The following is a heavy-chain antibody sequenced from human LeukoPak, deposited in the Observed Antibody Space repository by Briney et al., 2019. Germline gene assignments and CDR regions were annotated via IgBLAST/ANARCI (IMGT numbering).Heavy chain of an antibody. CDR3: ARGGLVPADYYYYYGMGV. V-gene: IGHV3-66*02. CDR2: IYSGGST. Sequence: PGGSLRLSCAASGFTVSSNYMSWVRQAPGKGLEWVSVIYSGGSTYYADSVKGRFTISRDNSKNTLYLQMNSLRAEDTAVYYCARGGLVPADYYYYYGMGVWGQGTTVTVSS. J-gene: IGHJ6*02. D-gene: IGHD2-2*01. CDR1: GFTVSSNY.